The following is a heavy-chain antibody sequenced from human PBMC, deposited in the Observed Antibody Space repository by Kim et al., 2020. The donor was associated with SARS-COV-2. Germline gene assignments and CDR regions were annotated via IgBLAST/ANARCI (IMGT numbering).Heavy chain of an antibody. J-gene: IGHJ4*02. V-gene: IGHV3-23*01. CDR3: AIVASKLRFLNFEY. Sequence: YSDSVKRRVTISRDNYNNTLYLQLNILRAEDTAVYYCAIVASKLRFLNFEYWGQGTLVTVSP. D-gene: IGHD3-3*01.